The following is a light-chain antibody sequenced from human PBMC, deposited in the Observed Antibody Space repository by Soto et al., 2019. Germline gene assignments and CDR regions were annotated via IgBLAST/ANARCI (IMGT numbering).Light chain of an antibody. J-gene: IGKJ2*01. CDR2: GAS. CDR3: QQYESTPPT. Sequence: EIVMTQSPATLSVSPGERATLSCRASQSLSGNLAWYQQKPGQAPRLLIYGASTRATGVPARFSGSGSGTDFTLTITSLQAEDVAVYYCQQYESTPPTFGQGTKLEIK. V-gene: IGKV3-15*01. CDR1: QSLSGN.